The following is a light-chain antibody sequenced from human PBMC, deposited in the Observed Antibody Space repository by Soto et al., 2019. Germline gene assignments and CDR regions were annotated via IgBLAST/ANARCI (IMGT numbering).Light chain of an antibody. CDR3: HQYNNWPRT. Sequence: EIVMTQSPGTLSVSPGERAALSCRAGQSVSSDLVWYQQKPGQAPRLLIYGAASRAAGSPPRFSGSGSSTEFTLTISSLQSEDFAAYYCHQYNNWPRTFGQGTKVDIK. CDR1: QSVSSD. J-gene: IGKJ1*01. V-gene: IGKV3-15*01. CDR2: GAA.